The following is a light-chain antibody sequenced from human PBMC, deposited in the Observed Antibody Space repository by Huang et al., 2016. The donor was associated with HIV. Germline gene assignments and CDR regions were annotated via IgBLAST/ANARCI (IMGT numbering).Light chain of an antibody. J-gene: IGKJ3*01. CDR1: QSISPS. V-gene: IGKV1-39*01. CDR2: AAS. CDR3: QQSYNTPLT. Sequence: DIQMTQSPSSLSASVGDRVTITCRASQSISPSLNWYQQKPGKAPKLLIYAASSLQSGVPSGFSGSGSGTDFTLTISSLQPEDFATYYCQQSYNTPLTFGPGTKVDIK.